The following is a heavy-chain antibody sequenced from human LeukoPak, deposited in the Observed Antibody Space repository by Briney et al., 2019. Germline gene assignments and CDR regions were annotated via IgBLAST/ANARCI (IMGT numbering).Heavy chain of an antibody. J-gene: IGHJ4*02. Sequence: GGSLRLSCAASGFTFSSYGMHWVRQAPGKGLEWVAFIRYDGSNKYCADSVKGRFTISRDNSKNTLYLQMNSLRAEDTAVYYCAKGRGHYDILTGYWGQGTLVTVSS. D-gene: IGHD3-9*01. CDR2: IRYDGSNK. CDR3: AKGRGHYDILTGY. CDR1: GFTFSSYG. V-gene: IGHV3-30*02.